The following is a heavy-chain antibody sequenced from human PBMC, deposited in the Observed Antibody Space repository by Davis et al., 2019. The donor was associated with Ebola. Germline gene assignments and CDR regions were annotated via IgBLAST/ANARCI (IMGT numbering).Heavy chain of an antibody. CDR1: GFTFSSYG. CDR3: AKDLFRNSCYKGRGQLCHYYGMDV. CDR2: ISYDGSNK. Sequence: GGSLRLSCAASGFTFSSYGMHWVRQAPGKGLEWVAVISYDGSNKYYADSVKGRFTISRDNSKNTLYLQMNSLRTEDTAVYYCAKDLFRNSCYKGRGQLCHYYGMDVWGQGTTVTVSS. V-gene: IGHV3-30*18. J-gene: IGHJ6*02. D-gene: IGHD2-2*02.